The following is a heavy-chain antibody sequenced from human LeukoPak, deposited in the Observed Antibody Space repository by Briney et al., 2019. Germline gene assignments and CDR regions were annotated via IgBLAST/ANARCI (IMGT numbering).Heavy chain of an antibody. J-gene: IGHJ5*02. CDR1: GYTFTSYG. CDR3: ARAGSLGINWFDP. Sequence: ASVKVSCKASGYTFTSYGISWVRQAPGQGLEWMGWISAYNGNTNYAQKLQGRVTMTRDTSTSTVYMELSSLRSEDTAVYYCARAGSLGINWFDPWGQGTLVTVSS. V-gene: IGHV1-18*01. CDR2: ISAYNGNT. D-gene: IGHD2-15*01.